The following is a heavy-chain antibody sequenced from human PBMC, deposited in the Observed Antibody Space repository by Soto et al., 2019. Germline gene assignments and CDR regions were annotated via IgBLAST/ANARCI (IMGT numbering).Heavy chain of an antibody. CDR3: AKEAWSNYHLWEYFDY. J-gene: IGHJ4*02. Sequence: EVQLLESGGGLVQPGGSLRLSCAASGFTFSSYAMSWVRQAPGQGLEWFSAISGSGGSTYYADSVKGRFTISRDNSKNTLYLQMNSLRAEDTAVYYCAKEAWSNYHLWEYFDYWGQGTLVTVSS. V-gene: IGHV3-23*01. CDR2: ISGSGGST. CDR1: GFTFSSYA. D-gene: IGHD4-4*01.